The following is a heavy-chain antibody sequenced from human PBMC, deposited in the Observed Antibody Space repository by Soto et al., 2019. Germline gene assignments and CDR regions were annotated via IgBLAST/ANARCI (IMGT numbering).Heavy chain of an antibody. CDR3: AKDQGYSTSYYGYVDL. CDR1: GFTFDDYA. J-gene: IGHJ2*01. V-gene: IGHV3-9*01. CDR2: ITWNSGII. Sequence: EVQLVESGGGLVQPGRSLRLSCAASGFTFDDYAMHWVRQPPGKGLEWVSGITWNSGIIGYADSVKGRFTISRDNAKNSLDLQMNSLRPEDTALYYCAKDQGYSTSYYGYVDLWGRGTLVTVSS. D-gene: IGHD6-13*01.